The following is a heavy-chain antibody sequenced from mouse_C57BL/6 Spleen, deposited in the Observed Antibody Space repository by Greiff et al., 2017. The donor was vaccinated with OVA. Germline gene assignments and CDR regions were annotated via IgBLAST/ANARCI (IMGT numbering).Heavy chain of an antibody. CDR1: GYAFTNYL. D-gene: IGHD2-3*01. J-gene: IGHJ4*01. CDR2: INPGSGGT. CDR3: ARGVSYDGYYYAMDY. V-gene: IGHV1-54*01. Sequence: QVQLQQSGAELVRPGTSVKVSCKASGYAFTNYLIEWVKQRPGQGLEWIGVINPGSGGTNYNEKFKGKATLTADKSSSTAYMQLSSLTSEDSAVYFCARGVSYDGYYYAMDYWGQGTSGTGSS.